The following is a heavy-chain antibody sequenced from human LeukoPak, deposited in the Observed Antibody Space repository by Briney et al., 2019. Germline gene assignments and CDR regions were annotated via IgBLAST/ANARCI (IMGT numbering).Heavy chain of an antibody. CDR2: IRSKANSYAT. D-gene: IGHD5-12*01. J-gene: IGHJ4*02. V-gene: IGHV3-73*01. CDR1: GFTFSGSA. CDR3: ARRYSGIKTLDY. Sequence: PGGSLRLSCAASGFTFSGSAMLWVRQASGKGLEWVGRIRSKANSYATAYAASVKGRFTISRDDSKNTAYLQMNSLRAEDTAVYYCARRYSGIKTLDYWGQGTLVTVSS.